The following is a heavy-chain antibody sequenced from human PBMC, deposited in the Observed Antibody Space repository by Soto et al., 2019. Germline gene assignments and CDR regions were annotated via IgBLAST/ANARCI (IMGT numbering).Heavy chain of an antibody. CDR2: IYYNGRT. Sequence: SETLSLTCTVSGGSVSSGSYYWTWIRQPPGKGLEWIGYIYYNGRTEYNPSLETRVTLSADTSKDQFSLKLTSVTAADTAVYYCARVGPWVPYYYDSSPYTFENWFDPWGQGTLVTVSS. CDR3: ARVGPWVPYYYDSSPYTFENWFDP. J-gene: IGHJ5*02. CDR1: GGSVSSGSYY. V-gene: IGHV4-61*01. D-gene: IGHD3-22*01.